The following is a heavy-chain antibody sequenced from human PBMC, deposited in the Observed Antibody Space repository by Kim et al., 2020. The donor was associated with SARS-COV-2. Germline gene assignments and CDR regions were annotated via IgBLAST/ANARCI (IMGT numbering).Heavy chain of an antibody. D-gene: IGHD6-6*01. CDR3: ARVVTIAARRSFDY. V-gene: IGHV4-34*01. CDR2: INHSGST. Sequence: SETLSLTCAVYGGSFSGYYWIWIRQPPGKGLEWIGEINHSGSTNYNPSLKSRVTISVDTSKNQFSLKLSSVTAADTAVYYCARVVTIAARRSFDYWGQGTLVTVSS. J-gene: IGHJ4*02. CDR1: GGSFSGYY.